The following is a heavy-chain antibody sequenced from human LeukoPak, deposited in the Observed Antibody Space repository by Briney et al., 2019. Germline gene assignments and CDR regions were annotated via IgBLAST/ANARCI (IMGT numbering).Heavy chain of an antibody. V-gene: IGHV3-21*01. CDR2: ISTSSTYI. Sequence: GGSLRLSCAASGFTFSTYTMHWVRQAPGKGLEWVSSISTSSTYIYFADSVKGRFTISRDNAKNSLYLQMNSLRAEDTAVYYCARNHYYYYMDVWGKGTTVTVSS. CDR1: GFTFSTYT. J-gene: IGHJ6*03. CDR3: ARNHYYYYMDV.